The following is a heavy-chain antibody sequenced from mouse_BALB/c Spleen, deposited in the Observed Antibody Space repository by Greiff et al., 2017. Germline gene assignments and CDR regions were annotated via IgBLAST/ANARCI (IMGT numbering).Heavy chain of an antibody. V-gene: IGHV1-63*02. J-gene: IGHJ4*01. CDR2: IYPGGGYT. CDR1: GYTFTNYW. D-gene: IGHD3-3*01. CDR3: ARSRGMDY. Sequence: VQLHQSGAELVRPGPSVKISCKASGYTFTNYWLGWVKQRLGHGLVWIGDIYPGGGYTNYNEKFKGKATLTADTSSSTAYMQLSSLTAEDSAVYYYARSRGMDYWGQGTSVTVSS.